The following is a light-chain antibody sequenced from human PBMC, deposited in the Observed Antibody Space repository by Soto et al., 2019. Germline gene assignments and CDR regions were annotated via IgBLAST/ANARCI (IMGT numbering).Light chain of an antibody. J-gene: IGKJ1*01. Sequence: EIVLTQSPATLSLSPGERATLSCRASQSVSSDLAWYHQKPGQAPRLLIYGASTRATGIPARFSGSGSGTEFTLTISSLQSEDFAVYYCQQHNNWPRTFGQGTKVDIK. CDR1: QSVSSD. CDR2: GAS. CDR3: QQHNNWPRT. V-gene: IGKV3-15*01.